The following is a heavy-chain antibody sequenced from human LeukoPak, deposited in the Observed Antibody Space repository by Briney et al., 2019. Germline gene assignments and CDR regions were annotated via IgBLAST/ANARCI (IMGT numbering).Heavy chain of an antibody. CDR3: ASQAAAGTPGRFDP. V-gene: IGHV4-30-2*01. CDR1: GGSISSGGYY. CDR2: IYHSGST. Sequence: PSQTLSLTCTVSGGSISSGGYYWSWIRQPPGKGLEWIGYIYHSGSTYYNPSLKSRVTISVDRSKNQFSLKLSSVTAADTAVYYCASQAAAGTPGRFDPWGQGTLVTVSS. J-gene: IGHJ5*02. D-gene: IGHD6-13*01.